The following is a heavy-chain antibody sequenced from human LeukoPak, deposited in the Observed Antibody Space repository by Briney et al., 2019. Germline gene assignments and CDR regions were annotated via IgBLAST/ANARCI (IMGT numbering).Heavy chain of an antibody. CDR3: AKDKRGGSDYVYFDY. V-gene: IGHV3-23*01. Sequence: GGSLRLSCAASGFAFSDYAVSWVRQAPGKGLEWVSTISGGGDYTRYAESVQGRFTVSRDKSKSTVYLQMTSLSVEDTAVYYCAKDKRGGSDYVYFDYWAREPWSPSPQ. D-gene: IGHD4-17*01. J-gene: IGHJ4*02. CDR1: GFAFSDYA. CDR2: ISGGGDYT.